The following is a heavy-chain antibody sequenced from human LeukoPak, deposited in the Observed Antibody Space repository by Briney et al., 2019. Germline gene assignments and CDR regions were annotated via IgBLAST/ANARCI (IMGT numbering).Heavy chain of an antibody. D-gene: IGHD3-10*01. CDR3: GRGHSDYYGSGTYPVVQH. Sequence: ASVKVSCKASGYTFTTYDLNWVRQAPGQGLEWMGWMNPDSGDTSYAQKFQGRITMTRSTSISTAYLELSSLSTDDTAVYYCGRGHSDYYGSGTYPVVQHWGQGTLVTVSS. CDR2: MNPDSGDT. J-gene: IGHJ1*01. CDR1: GYTFTTYD. V-gene: IGHV1-8*01.